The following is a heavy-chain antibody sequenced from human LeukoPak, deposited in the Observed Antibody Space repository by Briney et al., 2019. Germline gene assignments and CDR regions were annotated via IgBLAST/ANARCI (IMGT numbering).Heavy chain of an antibody. J-gene: IGHJ4*02. CDR3: ASGYRSGPICA. D-gene: IGHD3-16*02. CDR1: GFTFSSYG. CDR2: ISGSGTNS. V-gene: IGHV3-48*01. Sequence: PGGSLRLSCTASGFTFSSYGISWVRQAPGKGLEWVSYISGSGTNSYHADSVKGRFSIPRDNSKNSLYLQMNSLRAEDTAMYFCASGYRSGPICAWGQGTLVTVSS.